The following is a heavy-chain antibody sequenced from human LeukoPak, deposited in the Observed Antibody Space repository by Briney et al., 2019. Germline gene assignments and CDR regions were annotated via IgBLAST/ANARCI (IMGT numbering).Heavy chain of an antibody. V-gene: IGHV3-23*01. D-gene: IGHD1-1*01. Sequence: GASLRLSCAASGFTFSSYAMSWVRQAPGKGLEWVSGISGSGGSTYYADSVKGRFTISRDNSKNTLYLQMNSLRAEDTAIYYCARRYDYFDSWGQGTLVTVSS. J-gene: IGHJ4*02. CDR3: ARRYDYFDS. CDR1: GFTFSSYA. CDR2: ISGSGGST.